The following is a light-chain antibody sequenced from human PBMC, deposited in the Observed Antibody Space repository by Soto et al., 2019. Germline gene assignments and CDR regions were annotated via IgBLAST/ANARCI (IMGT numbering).Light chain of an antibody. J-gene: IGKJ1*01. CDR1: QSVSRSY. CDR2: GAS. V-gene: IGKV3-20*01. Sequence: EIVLTQSPGTLSLSPGERATLSCRASQSVSRSYLAWYQQKPGQAPRLLIYGASSRATGIPDRSSGSGSGTDFTLTISRLEPEDFAVYYCQQYGSSPPWTFGQGTKVEIK. CDR3: QQYGSSPPWT.